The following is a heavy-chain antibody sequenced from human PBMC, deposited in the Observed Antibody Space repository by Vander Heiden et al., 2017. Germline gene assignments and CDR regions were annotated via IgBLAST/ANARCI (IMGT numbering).Heavy chain of an antibody. CDR2: ISGNSGSI. Sequence: EVQPVESGGGLVQPGRSLRLSCAASGFTFDDYAMHWVREAPGKGLEWVAGISGNSGSIGYADSVKGRFTISRDNAKNSLYLQMNSLRAEDTALYYCAKDLSNTVAPGAFDIWGQGTMVTVSS. D-gene: IGHD2-8*02. J-gene: IGHJ3*02. CDR3: AKDLSNTVAPGAFDI. V-gene: IGHV3-9*01. CDR1: GFTFDDYA.